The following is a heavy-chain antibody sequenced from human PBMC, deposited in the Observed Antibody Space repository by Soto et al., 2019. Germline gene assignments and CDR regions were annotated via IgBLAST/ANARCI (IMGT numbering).Heavy chain of an antibody. CDR1: GFTFSSYG. CDR2: IRYDGSNR. Sequence: ESGGGVVQPGRSLRLSCAASGFTFSSYGMHWVRQAPGKGLEWVAVIRYDGSNRYYTDSVKGRFTISRDNSQNTLYLEMNSLRAEDTAVYYCARWTGDYWGQGTLVTVSS. D-gene: IGHD3-9*01. J-gene: IGHJ4*02. V-gene: IGHV3-33*01. CDR3: ARWTGDY.